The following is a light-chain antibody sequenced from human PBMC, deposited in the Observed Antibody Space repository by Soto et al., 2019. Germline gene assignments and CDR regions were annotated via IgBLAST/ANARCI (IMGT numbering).Light chain of an antibody. CDR3: QHYGGPFT. CDR2: AAY. Sequence: EIVLTQSPGTLSLSPGESATLSCRASQSVSSSYLAWYQQKPGQAPRLLISAAYSRASGIPGRFSGSGSGTDFTLTIRRLEPEDFAVYYCQHYGGPFTFGPGPKVDIK. CDR1: QSVSSSY. V-gene: IGKV3-20*01. J-gene: IGKJ3*01.